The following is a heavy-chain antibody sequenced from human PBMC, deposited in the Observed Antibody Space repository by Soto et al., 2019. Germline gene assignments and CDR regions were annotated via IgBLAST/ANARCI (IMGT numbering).Heavy chain of an antibody. D-gene: IGHD6-19*01. CDR1: GYTFTSYG. Sequence: SVKVSCKASGYTFTSYGISWVRQAPGQGLEWMGWISAYNGNTNYAQKLQGRVTMTTDTSTSTAYTELRSLRSDDTAVYYCARVASSGWYSYYYGMDVWGQGTTVTVSS. J-gene: IGHJ6*02. CDR3: ARVASSGWYSYYYGMDV. CDR2: ISAYNGNT. V-gene: IGHV1-18*04.